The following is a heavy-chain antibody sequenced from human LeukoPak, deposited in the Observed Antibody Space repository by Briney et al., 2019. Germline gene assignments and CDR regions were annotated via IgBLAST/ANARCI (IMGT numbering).Heavy chain of an antibody. CDR2: IKQDGSEK. J-gene: IGHJ4*02. V-gene: IGHV3-7*01. CDR3: ARAQDSSGWYSDFDY. CDR1: GFTFSSYW. Sequence: GGSLRLSCAASGFTFSSYWMSWVRQAPGKGLEWVANIKQDGSEKYYVDSVKGRFTISRDNAKNSLYLQMNSLRAEDTAVYYCARAQDSSGWYSDFDYWGQGTLVTVSS. D-gene: IGHD6-19*01.